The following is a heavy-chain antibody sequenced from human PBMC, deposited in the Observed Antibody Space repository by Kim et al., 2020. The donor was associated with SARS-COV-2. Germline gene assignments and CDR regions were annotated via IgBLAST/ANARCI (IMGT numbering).Heavy chain of an antibody. CDR3: ARVQRKQWLVRDYYYGMDV. Sequence: GGSLRLSCAASGFTFSSYSMNWVRQAPGKGLEWVSSISSSSSYIYYADSVKGRFTISRDNAKNSLYLQMNSLRAEDTAVYYCARVQRKQWLVRDYYYGMDVWGQGTTVTVSS. CDR2: ISSSSSYI. V-gene: IGHV3-21*01. D-gene: IGHD6-19*01. CDR1: GFTFSSYS. J-gene: IGHJ6*02.